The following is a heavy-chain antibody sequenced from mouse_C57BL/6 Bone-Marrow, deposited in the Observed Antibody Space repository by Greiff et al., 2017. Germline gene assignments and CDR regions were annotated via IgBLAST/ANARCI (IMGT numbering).Heavy chain of an antibody. D-gene: IGHD1-1*01. CDR1: GYTFTSYW. Sequence: QVQLQQPGAELVKPGASVKLSCKASGYTFTSYWMQWVKQRPGQGLEWIGEIDPSDSYTNYNQKFKGKATLTVDTSSSTAYMQLSSLTSADSAVYYCARGTTVVATDYAMDYWGQGTSVTVSS. V-gene: IGHV1-50*01. J-gene: IGHJ4*01. CDR2: IDPSDSYT. CDR3: ARGTTVVATDYAMDY.